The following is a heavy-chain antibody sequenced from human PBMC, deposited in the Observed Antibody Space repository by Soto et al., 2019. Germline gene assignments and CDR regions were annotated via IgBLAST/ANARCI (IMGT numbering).Heavy chain of an antibody. J-gene: IGHJ6*02. V-gene: IGHV3-30*18. Sequence: QVQLVESGGGVVQPGRSLRLSCAASGFTFSSYGMHWVRQAPGKGLEWVAVISYDGSNKYYADSVKGRFTISRDNSKNTLYLQMNSLRAEDTAVYYCAKEVVPAFGGYYYHYGMDVWGQGTTVTVSS. D-gene: IGHD2-2*01. CDR1: GFTFSSYG. CDR3: AKEVVPAFGGYYYHYGMDV. CDR2: ISYDGSNK.